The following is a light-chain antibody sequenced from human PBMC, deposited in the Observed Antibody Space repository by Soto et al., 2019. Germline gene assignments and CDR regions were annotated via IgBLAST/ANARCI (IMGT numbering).Light chain of an antibody. Sequence: QSALTQPASVSGSPGQSITISCTGTSSSLGSYDLVSWYLQYPGKAPKLLIYEGSKRPSGVSIRFSGSKSGNTASLTISGLPPEDEADYFCCTYTGTSAPFVVFGGGTKLTVL. CDR1: SSSLGSYDL. CDR2: EGS. J-gene: IGLJ2*01. CDR3: CTYTGTSAPFVV. V-gene: IGLV2-23*01.